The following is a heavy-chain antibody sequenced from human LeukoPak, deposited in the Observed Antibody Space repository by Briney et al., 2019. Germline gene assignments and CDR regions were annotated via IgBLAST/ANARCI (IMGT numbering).Heavy chain of an antibody. Sequence: SETLSLTCTVSGGSISSGDYYWSWIRQPPGKGLEWIGYIYYSGSTYYNPSLKSRVTISVDTSKNQFSLKLSSVTAADTAVYYCASHTFIYYFDYWGQGTLVTVSS. CDR3: ASHTFIYYFDY. D-gene: IGHD3-16*02. J-gene: IGHJ4*02. CDR2: IYYSGST. CDR1: GGSISSGDYY. V-gene: IGHV4-30-4*01.